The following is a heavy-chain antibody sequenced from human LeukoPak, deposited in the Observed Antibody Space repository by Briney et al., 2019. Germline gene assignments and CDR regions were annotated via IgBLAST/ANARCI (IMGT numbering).Heavy chain of an antibody. V-gene: IGHV1-2*02. D-gene: IGHD1-26*01. CDR2: INPNSGGT. CDR3: ARDGGGATYYYYYYMDV. J-gene: IGHJ6*03. Sequence: ASVKVSCNASGYTFTGYYMHWVRQAPGQGLEWMGWINPNSGGTDYAQKFQGRVTMTRDTSISTAYMELSRLRSDDTAVYYCARDGGGATYYYYYYMDVWGKGTTVTVSS. CDR1: GYTFTGYY.